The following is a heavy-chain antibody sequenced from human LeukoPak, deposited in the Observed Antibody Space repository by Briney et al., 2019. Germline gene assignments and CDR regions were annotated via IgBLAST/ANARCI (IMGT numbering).Heavy chain of an antibody. CDR3: AKAWQYDSSGPDAFDI. V-gene: IGHV3-74*01. CDR1: GFTFSSYW. D-gene: IGHD3-22*01. Sequence: GGSLRLSCAASGFTFSSYWMHWVRQAPGKGLVWVSRINSDGSSTSYADSVKGRFTISRDNSKNTLYLQMNSLRAEDTAVYYCAKAWQYDSSGPDAFDIWGQGTMVTVSS. CDR2: INSDGSST. J-gene: IGHJ3*02.